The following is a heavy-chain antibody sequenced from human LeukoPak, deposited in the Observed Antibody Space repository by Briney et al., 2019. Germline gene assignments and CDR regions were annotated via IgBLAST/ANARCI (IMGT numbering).Heavy chain of an antibody. V-gene: IGHV3-7*01. Sequence: GGSLRLSCAASGFTFSSYWMSWVRQAPGKGLEWVANIKQDGSEKYYVDSVKGRFTISRDNAKNSLYLQMNSLRAEDTAVYYCARDGVAGTFETDHYYYMDVWGKGTTVTVSS. CDR1: GFTFSSYW. D-gene: IGHD6-19*01. J-gene: IGHJ6*03. CDR2: IKQDGSEK. CDR3: ARDGVAGTFETDHYYYMDV.